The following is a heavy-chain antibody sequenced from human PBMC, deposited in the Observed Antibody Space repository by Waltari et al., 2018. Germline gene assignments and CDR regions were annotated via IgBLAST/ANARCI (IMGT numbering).Heavy chain of an antibody. CDR3: ARRLVVAGTLDVFDL. D-gene: IGHD2-15*01. J-gene: IGHJ3*01. CDR2: VYVTGNT. V-gene: IGHV3-53*03. Sequence: EVQLVESGGDLIQPGGSLRLSCAASGFTVNSHPLNWVRQSPGKGLEWVSVVYVTGNTDYADSVKGRFTTSRDNSKNTVYLQMDSLRVEDTAMYYCARRLVVAGTLDVFDLWGQGTRVIVSS. CDR1: GFTVNSHP.